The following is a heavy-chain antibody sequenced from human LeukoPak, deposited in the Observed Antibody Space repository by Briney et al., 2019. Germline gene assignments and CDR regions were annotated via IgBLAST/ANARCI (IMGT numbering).Heavy chain of an antibody. CDR2: IRTKSNKYAT. V-gene: IGHV3-73*01. J-gene: IGHJ4*02. D-gene: IGHD1-14*01. CDR3: TRHGPSGTIDDFDV. CDR1: GFRFSDSG. Sequence: GGSLRLSCAASGFRFSDSGIHWVRQASGKGLEWVGHIRTKSNKYATQYGASVKGRFTISRDDLKNTAYLQMNSLKTEDTAIYYCTRHGPSGTIDDFDVWGQGALVTVSS.